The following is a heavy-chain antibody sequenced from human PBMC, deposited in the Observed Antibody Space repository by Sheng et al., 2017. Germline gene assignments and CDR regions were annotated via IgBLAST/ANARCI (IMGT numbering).Heavy chain of an antibody. D-gene: IGHD6-13*01. Sequence: EVQLVESGGGLIQPGGSVRLSCAASGFTVSSNYMSWVRQAPGKGLEWVSVIYSGGSTFYADSVKGRFTISRDNSKNTLYLQMNSLRAEDTALYYCARSSGGPGIASSGMDVWGQGTTVTVSS. CDR2: IYSGGST. CDR3: ARSSGGPGIASSGMDV. CDR1: GFTVSSNY. V-gene: IGHV3-53*01. J-gene: IGHJ6*02.